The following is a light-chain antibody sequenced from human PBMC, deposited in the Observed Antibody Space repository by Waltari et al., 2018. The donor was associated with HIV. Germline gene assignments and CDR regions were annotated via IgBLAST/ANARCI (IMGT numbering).Light chain of an antibody. J-gene: IGLJ2*01. V-gene: IGLV2-23*02. CDR1: CRTVGHFHL. CDR2: EVI. CDR3: CSYAGNNLV. Sequence: QSALTQPASMSWSPGQSITVSCTGPCRTVGHFHLVSWYQQHPGKVPKVIIYEVIKRPSGVSNRFSGSKSGNTASLTISGLQPEDEADYDCCSYAGNNLVFGGGTKLTVL.